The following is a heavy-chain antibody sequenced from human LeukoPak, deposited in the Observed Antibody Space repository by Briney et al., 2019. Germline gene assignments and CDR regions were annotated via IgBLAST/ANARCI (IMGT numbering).Heavy chain of an antibody. D-gene: IGHD6-25*01. V-gene: IGHV4-4*07. CDR3: ARERLNAFDI. J-gene: IGHJ3*02. Sequence: LEWIGRIYSSGSTNYNPSLKSRVTMSVETSKSQFSLSLSSVTAADTAVYYCARERLNAFDIWGQGTMVTVSS. CDR2: IYSSGST.